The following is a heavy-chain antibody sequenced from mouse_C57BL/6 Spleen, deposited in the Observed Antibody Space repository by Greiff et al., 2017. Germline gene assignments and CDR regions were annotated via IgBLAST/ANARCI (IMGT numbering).Heavy chain of an antibody. V-gene: IGHV1-55*01. CDR3: ARDTTVVAPMDY. Sequence: VQLQQPGAELVKPGASVKMSCKASGYTFTSYWITWVKQRPGQGLEWIGDIYPGSGSTNYNEKFKSKATLTVDTSSSTAYMQLSSLTSVDSAVYYCARDTTVVAPMDYWGQGTSVTVSS. CDR2: IYPGSGST. J-gene: IGHJ4*01. D-gene: IGHD1-1*01. CDR1: GYTFTSYW.